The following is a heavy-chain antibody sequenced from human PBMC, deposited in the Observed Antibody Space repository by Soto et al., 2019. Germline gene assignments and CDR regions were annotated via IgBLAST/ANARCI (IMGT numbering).Heavy chain of an antibody. V-gene: IGHV1-8*01. CDR2: MNPNSGNT. CDR3: VRMASSGTLNWFDP. D-gene: IGHD1-1*01. Sequence: ASVKVSCKASESTFMTYDISWVRQATGQGLEWMGWMNPNSGNTGYALKFQGRVSMTRNTSIYTVYLELSSLASDDTAVYYCVRMASSGTLNWFDPWGRGTLVTVSS. CDR1: ESTFMTYD. J-gene: IGHJ5*02.